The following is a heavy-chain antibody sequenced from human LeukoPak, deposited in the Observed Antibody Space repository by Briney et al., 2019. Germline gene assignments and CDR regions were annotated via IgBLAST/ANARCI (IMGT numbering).Heavy chain of an antibody. J-gene: IGHJ6*02. Sequence: GGSLRLSCAASGFTFSSYSMNWVRQAPGKGLEWVSSISSSSSYVYYADSVKGRFTISRDNAKNSLYLQMNSLRAEDTAVYYCARDPYSSSWSYGMDVWGQGTAVTVSS. V-gene: IGHV3-21*01. CDR3: ARDPYSSSWSYGMDV. CDR2: ISSSSSYV. D-gene: IGHD6-13*01. CDR1: GFTFSSYS.